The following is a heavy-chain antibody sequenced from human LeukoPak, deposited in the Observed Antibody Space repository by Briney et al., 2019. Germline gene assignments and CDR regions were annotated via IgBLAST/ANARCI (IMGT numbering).Heavy chain of an antibody. V-gene: IGHV1-24*01. J-gene: IGHJ4*02. CDR3: ARDLRWDDSSGYLGD. Sequence: ASVKFSCKVSGYTLTELSMHWVRQAPGKGLEWMGGFDPEDGETIYAQKFQGRVTMTEDTSTDTAYMELSSLRSDDTAVYYCARDLRWDDSSGYLGDWGQGTLVTVSS. CDR1: GYTLTELS. D-gene: IGHD3-22*01. CDR2: FDPEDGET.